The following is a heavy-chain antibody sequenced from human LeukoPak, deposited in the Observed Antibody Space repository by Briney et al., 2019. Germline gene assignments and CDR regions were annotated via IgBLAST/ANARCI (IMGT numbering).Heavy chain of an antibody. D-gene: IGHD6-13*01. CDR3: ARGGPAAGRFDY. Sequence: SVKVSCKASGGTFSSYAISWVRQAPGQGLEWMGGIIPIFGTANYAQKFQGRVTITADESTSTAYMELSSLRSEDTAVYYCARGGPAAGRFDYWGQGTLVTVSS. CDR2: IIPIFGTA. V-gene: IGHV1-69*13. J-gene: IGHJ4*02. CDR1: GGTFSSYA.